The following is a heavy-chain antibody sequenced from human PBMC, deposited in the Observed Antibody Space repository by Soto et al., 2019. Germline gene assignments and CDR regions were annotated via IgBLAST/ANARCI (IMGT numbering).Heavy chain of an antibody. D-gene: IGHD2-21*02. CDR1: GFSVSANY. J-gene: IGHJ3*01. Sequence: EVELVESGGALVQPGGSLRLSCAVSGFSVSANYMSWVRQAPGKGLEWVSIIYSGGDTYHADSVKDRFTISRDNSQTTMYLQINNLKAEDTAVYYCARTSYAYCGGACHKHDAFDVWGQGTLVTVSS. CDR2: IYSGGDT. V-gene: IGHV3-66*01. CDR3: ARTSYAYCGGACHKHDAFDV.